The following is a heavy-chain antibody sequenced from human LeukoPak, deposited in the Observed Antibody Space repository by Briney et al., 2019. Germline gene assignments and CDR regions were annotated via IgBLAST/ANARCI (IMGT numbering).Heavy chain of an antibody. V-gene: IGHV3-48*03. Sequence: GGSLRLSCAASGFTFSSYEMNWVRQAPGKGLEWVSYISSSGSTIYYADSVKGRFTISRDNAKNSLYLQMNSLRAEDTALYYCAKDSFHGSYPSIDYWGQGTLVTVSS. CDR2: ISSSGSTI. CDR3: AKDSFHGSYPSIDY. J-gene: IGHJ4*02. D-gene: IGHD1-26*01. CDR1: GFTFSSYE.